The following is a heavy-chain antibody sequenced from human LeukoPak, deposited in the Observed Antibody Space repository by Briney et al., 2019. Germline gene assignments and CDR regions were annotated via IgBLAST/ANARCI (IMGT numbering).Heavy chain of an antibody. V-gene: IGHV3-23*01. CDR1: GFTFSNYV. Sequence: PGGSLRLSCAASGFTFSNYVMSWVRQAPGKGLEWVSVISGSGGSTYYADSVKGRVTISRDNSKNTLFLQMNSLRAEDTAVYYCAKDLATVTTDGMDVWGRGTTVTVSS. CDR3: AKDLATVTTDGMDV. CDR2: ISGSGGST. J-gene: IGHJ6*02. D-gene: IGHD4-17*01.